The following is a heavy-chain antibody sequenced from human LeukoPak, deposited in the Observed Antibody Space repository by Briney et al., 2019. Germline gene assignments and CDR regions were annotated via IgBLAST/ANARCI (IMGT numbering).Heavy chain of an antibody. CDR3: ARGPSPRPITMVRGVNDFDY. J-gene: IGHJ4*02. D-gene: IGHD3-10*01. CDR2: ISYDGSNK. Sequence: GGSLRLSCAASGFTFSSYAMHWVRQAPGKGLEWVAVISYDGSNKYYADSVKGRFTISRDNSKNTLYLQMNSLRAEDTAVYYCARGPSPRPITMVRGVNDFDYWGQGTLVTVSS. CDR1: GFTFSSYA. V-gene: IGHV3-30-3*01.